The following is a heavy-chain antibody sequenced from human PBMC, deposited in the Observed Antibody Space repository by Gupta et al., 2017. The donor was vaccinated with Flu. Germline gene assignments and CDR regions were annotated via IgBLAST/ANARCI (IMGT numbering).Heavy chain of an antibody. D-gene: IGHD3-3*01. J-gene: IGHJ4*02. V-gene: IGHV3-48*03. Sequence: EVQLVESGGGFVQPGGSLRLSCAASGFTFRSYEMNWVRQAPGKGLEWVSYISSSGSTTYYADSVKGRFTVSRDNAKNSLYLQMNSLRAEDTTVYYCARGGHTVFGVVILESPFDYWGQGTLVTVSS. CDR3: ARGGHTVFGVVILESPFDY. CDR2: ISSSGSTT. CDR1: GFTFRSYE.